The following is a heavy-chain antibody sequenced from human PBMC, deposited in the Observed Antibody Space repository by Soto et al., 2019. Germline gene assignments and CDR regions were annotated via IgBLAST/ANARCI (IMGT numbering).Heavy chain of an antibody. CDR2: IYTSGST. Sequence: SETLSLTCTVSGGSISSYYWSWIRQPAGKGLEWIGRIYTSGSTNYNPSLKSRVTMSVDTSKNQFSLKLSSVTAADTAVYYCARDGPTGEYYYGSGSYLDYWGQGTLVTV. V-gene: IGHV4-4*07. J-gene: IGHJ4*02. D-gene: IGHD3-10*01. CDR3: ARDGPTGEYYYGSGSYLDY. CDR1: GGSISSYY.